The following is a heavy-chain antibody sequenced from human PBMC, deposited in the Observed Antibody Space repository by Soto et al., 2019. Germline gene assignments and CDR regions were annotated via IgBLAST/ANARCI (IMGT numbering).Heavy chain of an antibody. J-gene: IGHJ4*02. Sequence: SETLSLTCAVYGGSFSGYYWSWIRQPPGKGLEWIGEINHSGSTNYNPSLKSRVTISVDTSKNQFSLKLSSVTAADTAVYYCARGHRVRFLSSPLDYWGQGTLVTVSS. CDR3: ARGHRVRFLSSPLDY. CDR1: GGSFSGYY. CDR2: INHSGST. V-gene: IGHV4-34*01. D-gene: IGHD3-3*01.